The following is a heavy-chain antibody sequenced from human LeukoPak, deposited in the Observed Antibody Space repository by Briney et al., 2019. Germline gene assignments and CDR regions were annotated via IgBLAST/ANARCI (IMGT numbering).Heavy chain of an antibody. CDR2: IYSDGRT. CDR3: ARENYGAFT. CDR1: GFIVSSSY. Sequence: PGGSLRLSCAASGFIVSSSYMGWVRQAPGKGLEWVSYIYSDGRTFYADSVKGRFTTSRDSSKNTLYFQMNSLRAEDAAVYYCARENYGAFTWGQGTLVTVSS. J-gene: IGHJ5*02. V-gene: IGHV3-66*01. D-gene: IGHD4-17*01.